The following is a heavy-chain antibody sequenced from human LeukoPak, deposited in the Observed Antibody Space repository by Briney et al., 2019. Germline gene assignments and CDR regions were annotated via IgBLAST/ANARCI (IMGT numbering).Heavy chain of an antibody. D-gene: IGHD2-8*01. CDR1: GYTFTSYY. J-gene: IGHJ5*02. V-gene: IGHV1-46*01. Sequence: GASVKVSCKASGYTFTSYYMHWVRQAPGQGLEWMGIINPSGGSTNYAQKFQGRVIMTRDMSTSTVYMELSSLRFEDTAVYYCARDRYAVNNWFDPWGQGTLVTVSS. CDR3: ARDRYAVNNWFDP. CDR2: INPSGGST.